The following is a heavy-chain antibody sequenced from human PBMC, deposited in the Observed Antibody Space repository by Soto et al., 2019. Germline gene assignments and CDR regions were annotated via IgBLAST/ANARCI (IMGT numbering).Heavy chain of an antibody. Sequence: QVQLVQSGAEVKKPGSSVKVSCKASGGTFSSYAISWVRQAPGQGLEWMGGIIPISGTANYAQKFQGRVTITADESTSTAYRGLSSLSFADTAVYYCARSEGSSTSLEVYDYCCYGMDVWGQGPTVTGSS. V-gene: IGHV1-69*01. CDR2: IIPISGTA. CDR3: ARSEGSSTSLEVYDYCCYGMDV. J-gene: IGHJ6*02. CDR1: GGTFSSYA. D-gene: IGHD2-2*01.